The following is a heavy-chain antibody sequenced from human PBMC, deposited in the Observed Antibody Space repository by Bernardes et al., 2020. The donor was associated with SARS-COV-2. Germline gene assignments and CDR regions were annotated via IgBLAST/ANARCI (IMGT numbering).Heavy chain of an antibody. V-gene: IGHV3-23*01. J-gene: IGHJ4*02. D-gene: IGHD1-1*01. Sequence: GGCLRLSCTASEFAFSTYDMNWVRQAPGKGLEWVSRISDSGVTPYYADSVKGRFTISRDNSKNTLYLQLNSLRAEDTAMYYCAGDWKWGQGTLVTVSS. CDR3: AGDWK. CDR2: ISDSGVTP. CDR1: EFAFSTYD.